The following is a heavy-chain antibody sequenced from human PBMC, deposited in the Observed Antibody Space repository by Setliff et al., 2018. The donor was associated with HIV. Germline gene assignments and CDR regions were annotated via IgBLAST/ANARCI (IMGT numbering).Heavy chain of an antibody. Sequence: KPSETLSLTCTVSGGSISSGSYYWSWIRQPAGKGLEWIGHIYTSGSTNYNPSLKSRVTISVDTSKNQFSLKLSSVTAADTAVYYCARDGDYGDYIKNWFDPWGQGTLVTVSS. V-gene: IGHV4-61*09. D-gene: IGHD4-17*01. CDR1: GGSISSGSYY. CDR3: ARDGDYGDYIKNWFDP. CDR2: IYTSGST. J-gene: IGHJ5*02.